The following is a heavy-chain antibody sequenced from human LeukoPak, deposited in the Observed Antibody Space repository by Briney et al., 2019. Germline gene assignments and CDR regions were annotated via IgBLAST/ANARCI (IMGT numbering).Heavy chain of an antibody. D-gene: IGHD1-1*01. CDR3: ASLSTGTSYDY. V-gene: IGHV4-30-4*08. J-gene: IGHJ4*02. Sequence: PSETLSLTCTVSGGSISSGDYYWSWIRQPPGKGLEWIGYIYCSGSTYYNPSLKSRVTISVDTSKNQFSLKLSSVTAADTAVYYCASLSTGTSYDYWGQGTLVTVSS. CDR2: IYCSGST. CDR1: GGSISSGDYY.